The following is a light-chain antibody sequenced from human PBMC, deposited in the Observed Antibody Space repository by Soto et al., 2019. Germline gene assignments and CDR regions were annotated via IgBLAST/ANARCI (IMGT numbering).Light chain of an antibody. Sequence: EIVMTQSPATLSVSPGERATLSCRASQSVSSNLAWYQQKPGQAPRLLMYGASTRATGISARFSGSGSGTEFTLTISSLQSEDFAVYYCQQYNNWPPWTFGQGTKLEIK. J-gene: IGKJ2*02. V-gene: IGKV3-15*01. CDR1: QSVSSN. CDR2: GAS. CDR3: QQYNNWPPWT.